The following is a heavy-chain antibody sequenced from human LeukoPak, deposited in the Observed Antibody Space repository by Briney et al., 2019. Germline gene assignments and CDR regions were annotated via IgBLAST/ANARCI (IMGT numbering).Heavy chain of an antibody. D-gene: IGHD6-13*01. V-gene: IGHV3-23*01. Sequence: GGSLRLSCAASGFTFSSYAMSWVRQAPGKGLEWVSAIGGSGASTYYADSVKGRFTISRDNSKNTLFLQMNSLRAEDTAVYYCAASPDSSSLYYYGMDVWGQGTTVTVFS. J-gene: IGHJ6*02. CDR1: GFTFSSYA. CDR3: AASPDSSSLYYYGMDV. CDR2: IGGSGAST.